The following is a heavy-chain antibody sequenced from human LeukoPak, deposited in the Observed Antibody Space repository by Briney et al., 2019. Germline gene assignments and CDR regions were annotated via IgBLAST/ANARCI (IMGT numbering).Heavy chain of an antibody. CDR3: ARETPDSSSWTDFDY. D-gene: IGHD6-13*01. CDR2: ISSSGNTT. J-gene: IGHJ4*02. V-gene: IGHV3-11*04. CDR1: GFTFSDYY. Sequence: GGSLRLSCAASGFTFSDYYMSWIRQAPGKGLECISYISSSGNTTYYADSVKGRFTISRDNAKNSLYLQMNSLRAEDTAVYYCARETPDSSSWTDFDYWGQGTLVTVSS.